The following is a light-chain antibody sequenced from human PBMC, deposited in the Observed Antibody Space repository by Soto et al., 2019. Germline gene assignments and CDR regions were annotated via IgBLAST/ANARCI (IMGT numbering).Light chain of an antibody. CDR1: SSNIGAGYD. CDR2: GNG. Sequence: QSVLTQPPSVSGAPGQRVTISCTGSSSNIGAGYDVHWYQHLPGTAPKLLIYGNGNRPSGVPDRFSGSKSGTSASLAITGLQAEDEADYYCQSYDSSLSGSNVVFGGGTKLTVL. J-gene: IGLJ2*01. CDR3: QSYDSSLSGSNVV. V-gene: IGLV1-40*01.